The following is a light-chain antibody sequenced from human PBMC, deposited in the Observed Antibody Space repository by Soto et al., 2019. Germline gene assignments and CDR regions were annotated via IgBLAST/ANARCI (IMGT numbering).Light chain of an antibody. CDR2: DAS. CDR1: QSISSW. CDR3: QQYNSYSWT. J-gene: IGKJ1*01. Sequence: DIQMTHSPSTLSASVGDRVTITCRASQSISSWLAWYQQKPGKAPKLLIYDASSLESGVPSRFSGSGSGTEFTLTISSLQPDDFATYYCQQYNSYSWTFGQGTKVDSK. V-gene: IGKV1-5*01.